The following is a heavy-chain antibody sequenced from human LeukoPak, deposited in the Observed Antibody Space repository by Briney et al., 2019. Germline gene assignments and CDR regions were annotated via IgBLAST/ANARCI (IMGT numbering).Heavy chain of an antibody. CDR3: AKSYDSKVIGSLGWFDP. D-gene: IGHD3-16*01. V-gene: IGHV4-38-2*02. J-gene: IGHJ5*02. CDR2: IYHSGST. Sequence: SETLSLTCTVSGYSISSGYYWGWIRQPPGKGLGWIGSIYHSGSTYYNPSLKSRVTISIDTSKNQFSLNLSSVTAADTAMYYCAKSYDSKVIGSLGWFDPWGQGALVTVSS. CDR1: GYSISSGYY.